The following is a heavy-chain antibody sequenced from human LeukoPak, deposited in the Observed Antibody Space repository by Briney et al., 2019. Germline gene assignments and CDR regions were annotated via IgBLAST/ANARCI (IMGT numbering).Heavy chain of an antibody. CDR3: ARGVMVRGVIISSRGDYYYYMDV. CDR2: IYYSGST. CDR1: GGSISSYY. J-gene: IGHJ6*03. V-gene: IGHV4-59*01. D-gene: IGHD3-10*01. Sequence: SETLSLTCTVSGGSISSYYWSWIRQPPGKGLEWIGYIYYSGSTNYNPSLKSRVTISVDTSKNQFSLKLSSVTAADTAVYYCARGVMVRGVIISSRGDYYYYMDVWGKGTTVTVSS.